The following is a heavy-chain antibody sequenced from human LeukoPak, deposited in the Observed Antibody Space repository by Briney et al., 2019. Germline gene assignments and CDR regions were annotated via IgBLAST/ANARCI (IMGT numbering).Heavy chain of an antibody. CDR2: IYPGDSDT. CDR3: ARFGYYDYVWGRTNYLDY. V-gene: IGHV5-51*01. J-gene: IGHJ4*02. CDR1: GYSFTSYW. D-gene: IGHD3-16*01. Sequence: GESLKISCKGSGYSFTSYWIGWVRQMPGKGLEWMGIIYPGDSDTRYSPSFQGQVTISADKSISTAYLQWSSLKASDTAMYYCARFGYYDYVWGRTNYLDYWGQGTLVTVSS.